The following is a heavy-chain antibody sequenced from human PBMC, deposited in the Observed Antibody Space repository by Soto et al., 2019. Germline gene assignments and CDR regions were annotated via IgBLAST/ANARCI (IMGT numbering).Heavy chain of an antibody. CDR1: GFPFSSYN. J-gene: IGHJ6*03. CDR3: ARDGLLSSGEVLKVHYIDV. V-gene: IGHV3-21*06. CDR2: ISSTSRYI. D-gene: IGHD3-10*01. Sequence: QLVESGGGLVKPGGSLRLSCATSGFPFSSYNMNWVRQAPGKGLQWVSSISSTSRYIYYADSVKGRFTISRDNANNSLYLQMDSLRAEDTAVYYCARDGLLSSGEVLKVHYIDVWGKGTTVAVSS.